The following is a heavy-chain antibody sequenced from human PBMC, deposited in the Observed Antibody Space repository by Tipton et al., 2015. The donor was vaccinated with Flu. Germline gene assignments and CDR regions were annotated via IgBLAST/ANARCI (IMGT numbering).Heavy chain of an antibody. CDR1: GGSISSYY. J-gene: IGHJ4*02. V-gene: IGHV4-59*01. D-gene: IGHD2-2*01. CDR3: ARGDCSSTSCLDY. Sequence: TLSLTSTVSGGSISSYYWSWIRQPPGKGLEWIGYIYYSGSTNYNPSLKSRVTISADTSNNQFSLKLSSVTAADTAVYYCARGDCSSTSCLDYWGQGTLVTVSS. CDR2: IYYSGST.